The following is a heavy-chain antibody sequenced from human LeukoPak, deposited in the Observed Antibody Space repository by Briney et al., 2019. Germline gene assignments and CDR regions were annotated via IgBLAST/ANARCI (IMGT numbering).Heavy chain of an antibody. CDR1: GFTFSSYA. Sequence: GRSLRLSCAASGFTFSSYAMHWVRQAPGKRLEWVAVISYDGSNKYYADSVKGRFTISRDNSKNTLYLQMDSLRAEDTAVYYCARDCSNGVCSTYQTFDIWGQGTVVTVSS. D-gene: IGHD2-8*01. J-gene: IGHJ3*02. CDR3: ARDCSNGVCSTYQTFDI. CDR2: ISYDGSNK. V-gene: IGHV3-30-3*01.